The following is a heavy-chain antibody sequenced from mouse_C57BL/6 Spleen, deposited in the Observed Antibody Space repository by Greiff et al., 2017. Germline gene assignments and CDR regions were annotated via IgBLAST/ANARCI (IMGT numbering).Heavy chain of an antibody. J-gene: IGHJ1*03. CDR3: ARDRGNYYGSRNWYFDV. V-gene: IGHV3-1*01. CDR1: GYSITSGYD. CDR2: ISYSGST. Sequence: DVKLVESGPGMVKPSQSLSLTCTVTGYSITSGYDWHWIRHFPGNKLEWMGYISYSGSTNYNPSLKSRISITHDTSKNHFFLKLNSVTTEDTATYYCARDRGNYYGSRNWYFDVWGTGTTVTVSS. D-gene: IGHD1-1*01.